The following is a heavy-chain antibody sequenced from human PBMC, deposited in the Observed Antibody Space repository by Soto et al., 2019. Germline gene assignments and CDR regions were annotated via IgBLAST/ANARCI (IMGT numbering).Heavy chain of an antibody. CDR3: ARDPGVRYFDWLSDALYGMDV. Sequence: ASVKVSCKASGYTFTSYYMHWVRQAPGQGLEWMGIINPSGGSTSYAQKFQGRVTMTRDTSTSTVYMELSSLRSEDTAVYYCARDPGVRYFDWLSDALYGMDVWGQGTTVTVSS. CDR2: INPSGGST. CDR1: GYTFTSYY. D-gene: IGHD3-9*01. J-gene: IGHJ6*02. V-gene: IGHV1-46*01.